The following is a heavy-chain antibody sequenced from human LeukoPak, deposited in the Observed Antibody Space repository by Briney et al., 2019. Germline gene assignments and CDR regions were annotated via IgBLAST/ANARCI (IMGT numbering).Heavy chain of an antibody. CDR3: ARDLGYSSEDY. Sequence: PGGSLRLSCAASGFTFTNYWMGWVRQAPGKGLEWVANISPDGGDRYYVGSVKGRFIISRDNAENSLYMYLNSLRTDDTAVYYCARDLGYSSEDYWGQGTLVTVSS. D-gene: IGHD6-19*01. V-gene: IGHV3-7*01. CDR2: ISPDGGDR. CDR1: GFTFTNYW. J-gene: IGHJ4*02.